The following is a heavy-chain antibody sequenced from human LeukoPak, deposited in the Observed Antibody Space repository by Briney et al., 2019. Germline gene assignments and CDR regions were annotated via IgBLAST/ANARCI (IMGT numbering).Heavy chain of an antibody. D-gene: IGHD1-26*01. CDR2: IYSGGST. J-gene: IGHJ4*02. Sequence: PGGSLRLSCAASGFTFSSYAMSWVRQAPGKGLEWVSVIYSGGSTYYADSVKGRFTISRDNSKNTLYLQMNSLRAEDTAVYYCAGRGGFSSGSYNYWGQGTLVTVSS. CDR3: AGRGGFSSGSYNY. V-gene: IGHV3-53*01. CDR1: GFTFSSYA.